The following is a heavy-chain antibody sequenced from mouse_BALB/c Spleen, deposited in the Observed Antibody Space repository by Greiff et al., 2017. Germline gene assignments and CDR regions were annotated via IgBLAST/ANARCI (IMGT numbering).Heavy chain of an antibody. J-gene: IGHJ2*01. V-gene: IGHV5-6-5*01. Sequence: EVQLQESGGGLAKPGGSLKLSCAASGFTFSSYAMSWVRQTPEKRLEWVASISSGGSTYYPDSVKGRFTISRDNARNILYLQMSSLRSEDTAMYYCARDGITTHYWGQGTTLTVSS. CDR3: ARDGITTHY. CDR1: GFTFSSYA. D-gene: IGHD2-4*01. CDR2: ISSGGST.